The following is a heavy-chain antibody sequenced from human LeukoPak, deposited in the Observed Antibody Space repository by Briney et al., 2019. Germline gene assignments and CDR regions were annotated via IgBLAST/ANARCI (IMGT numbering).Heavy chain of an antibody. CDR2: IYTSGST. V-gene: IGHV4-4*07. Sequence: SETLSLTCTVSGGSISSYHWSWIRQPAGKGLEWIGRIYTSGSTNYNPSLKSRVTMSVDTSKNQFSLKLSSVTAADTAVYCSAGVVPAANAGSYVDYRGQGTLVTVSS. CDR3: AGVVPAANAGSYVDY. D-gene: IGHD2-2*01. J-gene: IGHJ4*02. CDR1: GGSISSYH.